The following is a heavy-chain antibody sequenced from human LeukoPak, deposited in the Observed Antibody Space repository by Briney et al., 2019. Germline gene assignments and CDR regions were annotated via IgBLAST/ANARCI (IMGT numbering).Heavy chain of an antibody. V-gene: IGHV3-64D*09. Sequence: PGGSLRLSCSASGFTFSAYAMYWVRHAPGKGLEDVSGISSNGGSSFYADSVKGRFTISRDNSKNTLYLQMSSLRAEDTAVYYCVKTTSVTGGDCWGQGTRLTVSS. D-gene: IGHD1-1*01. CDR3: VKTTSVTGGDC. J-gene: IGHJ4*02. CDR2: ISSNGGSS. CDR1: GFTFSAYA.